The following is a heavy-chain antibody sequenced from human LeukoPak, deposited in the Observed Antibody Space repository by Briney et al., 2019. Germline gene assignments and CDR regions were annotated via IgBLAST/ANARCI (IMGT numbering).Heavy chain of an antibody. D-gene: IGHD4-17*01. CDR2: IIPIFGTA. Sequence: SVTVSCRASAGTLSSYAISWVRQAPGQGLEWMGGIIPIFGTANYAQKFQGRVTITADESTSTAYMELSSLRSEDTAVYYCARGDYGDYDWFDPWGQGTLVTVSS. V-gene: IGHV1-69*13. CDR1: AGTLSSYA. CDR3: ARGDYGDYDWFDP. J-gene: IGHJ5*02.